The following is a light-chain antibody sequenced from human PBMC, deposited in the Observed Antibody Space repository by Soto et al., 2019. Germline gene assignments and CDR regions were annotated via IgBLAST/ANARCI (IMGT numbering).Light chain of an antibody. V-gene: IGLV3-1*01. CDR2: QDN. J-gene: IGLJ2*01. Sequence: SYELAQPPSVSLSPGQTATIACSGDNLNDKYVSWYQLKSGQPPLLIIYQDNNRPSGIPERFTGSSSGNTATLTISATQTTDEADYYCQAWGDSTVVFGGGTKVTVL. CDR3: QAWGDSTVV. CDR1: NLNDKY.